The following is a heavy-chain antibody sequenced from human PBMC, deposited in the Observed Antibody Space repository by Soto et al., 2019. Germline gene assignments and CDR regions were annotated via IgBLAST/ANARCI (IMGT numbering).Heavy chain of an antibody. J-gene: IGHJ4*02. Sequence: PSETLSLTCTDSGGSVSSGSYYWSWIRQPPGKGLEWIGYIYYSGSTNYNPSLKSRVTISVDTSKNQFSLKLSSVTAADTAVYYCARGVYPTDYWGQGTLVTVSS. V-gene: IGHV4-61*01. CDR2: IYYSGST. CDR3: ARGVYPTDY. CDR1: GGSVSSGSYY.